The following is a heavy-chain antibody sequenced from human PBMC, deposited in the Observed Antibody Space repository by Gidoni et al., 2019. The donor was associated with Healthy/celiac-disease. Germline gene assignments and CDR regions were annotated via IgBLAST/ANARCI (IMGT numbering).Heavy chain of an antibody. CDR2: IRSKAYGGTT. CDR1: GSTFGDYA. J-gene: IGHJ4*02. Sequence: EVQLVESGGGLVQPGRSLRLSCTASGSTFGDYAMSWVRQAPGKGLEWVGFIRSKAYGGTTEYAASVKGRSTISRDDSKSIAYLQMNSLKTEDTAVYYCTRVADLGYCSGGSCYNFDYWGQGTLVTVSS. CDR3: TRVADLGYCSGGSCYNFDY. V-gene: IGHV3-49*04. D-gene: IGHD2-15*01.